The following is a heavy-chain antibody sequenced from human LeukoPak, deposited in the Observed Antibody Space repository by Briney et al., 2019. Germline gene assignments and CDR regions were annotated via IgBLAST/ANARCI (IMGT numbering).Heavy chain of an antibody. CDR1: GFTFSDYY. CDR2: ISRSGSHT. Sequence: GGSLRLSCAASGFTFSDYYMSWIRQAPGKGLEWLSYISRSGSHTPYADSVKGRFTVPRDNAKNSLSLELNSLRVDDTAIYYCARVGSTAEAGTPDYWGQGTLVTVSS. J-gene: IGHJ4*02. V-gene: IGHV3-11*06. CDR3: ARVGSTAEAGTPDY. D-gene: IGHD6-13*01.